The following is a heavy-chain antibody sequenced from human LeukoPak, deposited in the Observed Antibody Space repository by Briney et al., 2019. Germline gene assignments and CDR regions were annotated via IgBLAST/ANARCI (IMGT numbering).Heavy chain of an antibody. CDR1: GFTFSSYG. D-gene: IGHD6-13*01. V-gene: IGHV3-33*01. J-gene: IGHJ6*02. CDR3: ARWQQLVLYYYYGMDV. Sequence: GGSLRLSCAASGFTFSSYGMHWVRQAPGEGLEWVAVIWYDGSNKYYADSVKGRFTISRDNSKNTLYLQMNSLRAEDTAVYYCARWQQLVLYYYYGMDVCGQGTTVTVSS. CDR2: IWYDGSNK.